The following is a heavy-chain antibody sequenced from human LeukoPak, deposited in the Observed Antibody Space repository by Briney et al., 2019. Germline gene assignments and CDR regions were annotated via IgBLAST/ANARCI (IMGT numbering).Heavy chain of an antibody. D-gene: IGHD2-2*01. CDR2: IHFDGSTK. CDR1: GFTFSSYG. CDR3: AKDQCTRTSCDGYPGY. V-gene: IGHV3-30*02. J-gene: IGHJ4*02. Sequence: GGSLRLSCAASGFTFSSYGMHWVRQAPGKGLEGVAFIHFDGSTKYTGDSVKGRFTISRDNSKNTLYLQLNSLRPEETAVYYCAKDQCTRTSCDGYPGYWGQGPLVTVSS.